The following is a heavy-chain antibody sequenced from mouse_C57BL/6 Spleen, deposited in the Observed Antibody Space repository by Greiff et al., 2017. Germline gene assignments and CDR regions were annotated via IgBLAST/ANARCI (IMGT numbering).Heavy chain of an antibody. Sequence: QVQLQQSGAELVRPGASVKLSCKASGYTFTDYYINWVKQRPGQGLEWIARIYPGSGNTYYNEKFKGKATLTAEKSSSTAYMQLSSLTSEDSAVYFCARSYGNYELAWFAYWGQGTLVTVSA. CDR2: IYPGSGNT. CDR3: ARSYGNYELAWFAY. V-gene: IGHV1-76*01. J-gene: IGHJ3*01. CDR1: GYTFTDYY. D-gene: IGHD2-1*01.